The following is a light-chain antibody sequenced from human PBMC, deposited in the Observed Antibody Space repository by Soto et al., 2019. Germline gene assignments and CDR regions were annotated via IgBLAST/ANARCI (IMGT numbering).Light chain of an antibody. CDR1: QSVASSY. V-gene: IGKV3-20*01. Sequence: EVVLTQSPGTLSLSPGERVTLSCRASQSVASSYLAWYQQKPGRAPRLLFDSASSRATGIPDRFSGSGSGTDFTLTMSRLEPEDFAVYYCHHFGSLPETFGQGTNVE. CDR2: SAS. CDR3: HHFGSLPET. J-gene: IGKJ1*01.